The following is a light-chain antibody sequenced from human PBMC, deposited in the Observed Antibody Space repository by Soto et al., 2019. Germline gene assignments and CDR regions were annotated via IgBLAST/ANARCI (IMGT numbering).Light chain of an antibody. Sequence: EIVLTQSPGTLSLSPGERATLSCRASQSVSSSYLAWYQQKPGQAPRLLIYGASSRATGIPDRFSGSGSGTDFTLTISRLESEDFAVYYCQQCGSSPLTFGGGTKVDIK. J-gene: IGKJ4*01. CDR3: QQCGSSPLT. CDR1: QSVSSSY. CDR2: GAS. V-gene: IGKV3-20*01.